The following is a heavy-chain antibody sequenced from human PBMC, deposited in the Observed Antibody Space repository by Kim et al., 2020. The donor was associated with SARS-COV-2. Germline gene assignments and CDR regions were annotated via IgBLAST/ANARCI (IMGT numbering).Heavy chain of an antibody. V-gene: IGHV3-23*01. D-gene: IGHD3-3*01. CDR3: AKDPTAYYDFPFDP. J-gene: IGHJ5*02. Sequence: AASVKGRFTSSRDNSKNTLYLQMNSLRAEDTAVYYCAKDPTAYYDFPFDPWGQGTLVTVSS.